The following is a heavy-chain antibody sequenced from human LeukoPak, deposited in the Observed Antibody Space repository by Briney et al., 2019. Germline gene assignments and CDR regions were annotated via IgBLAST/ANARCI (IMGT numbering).Heavy chain of an antibody. CDR1: GFTFSSYA. J-gene: IGHJ4*02. V-gene: IGHV3-30-3*01. CDR2: ISYDGSNK. CDR3: ARARPGIAARPLYYFDY. D-gene: IGHD6-6*01. Sequence: QPGRSLRLSCAASGFTFSSYAMHWVRQAPGKGLEWVAVISYDGSNKYYADSVKGRFTISRDNAKNSLYLQMNSLRAEDTAVYYCARARPGIAARPLYYFDYWGQGTLVTVSS.